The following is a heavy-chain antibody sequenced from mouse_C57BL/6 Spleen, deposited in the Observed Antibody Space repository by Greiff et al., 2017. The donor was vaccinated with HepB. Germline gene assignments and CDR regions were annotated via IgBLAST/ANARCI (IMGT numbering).Heavy chain of an antibody. CDR1: GYSITSGYY. CDR3: ASEGDGYYRSMDY. J-gene: IGHJ4*01. V-gene: IGHV3-6*01. D-gene: IGHD2-3*01. CDR2: ISYDGSN. Sequence: EVQLQESGPGLVKPSQSLSLTCSVTGYSITSGYYWNWIRQFPGNKLEWMGYISYDGSNNYNPSLKNRISITRDTSKIQFFLKLNSVTTEDTATYYCASEGDGYYRSMDYWGQGTSVTVSS.